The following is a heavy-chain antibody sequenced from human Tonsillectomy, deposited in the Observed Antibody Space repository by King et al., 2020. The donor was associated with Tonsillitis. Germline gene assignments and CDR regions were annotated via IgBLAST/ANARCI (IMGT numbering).Heavy chain of an antibody. Sequence: DVQLVESGGGLVQPGRSLRLSCAASGFTFDDYAMHWVRQAPGKGLEWVSGISWNSGSIGYADSVNGRFTISRDNAKNSLYLQMNSLRAEDTALYYCAKGHSNYVSSSWFDPWGQGTLVTVSS. CDR2: ISWNSGSI. D-gene: IGHD4-11*01. CDR1: GFTFDDYA. J-gene: IGHJ5*02. V-gene: IGHV3-9*01. CDR3: AKGHSNYVSSSWFDP.